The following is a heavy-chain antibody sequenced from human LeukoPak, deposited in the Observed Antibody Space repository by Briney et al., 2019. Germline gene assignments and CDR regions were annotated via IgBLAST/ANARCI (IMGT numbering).Heavy chain of an antibody. CDR1: GFTFSRYP. D-gene: IGHD1-26*01. CDR2: ISGNGGST. J-gene: IGHJ4*02. CDR3: VKDLGRYRNDCFDY. V-gene: IGHV3-64*04. Sequence: GESLRLSCSASGFTFSRYPMHWVRQAPGKGLEYVSAISGNGGSTYYADSVKGRFTISRDDSKNTLYLQMNSLRAEDTAVYYCVKDLGRYRNDCFDYWGQGTLVTVSS.